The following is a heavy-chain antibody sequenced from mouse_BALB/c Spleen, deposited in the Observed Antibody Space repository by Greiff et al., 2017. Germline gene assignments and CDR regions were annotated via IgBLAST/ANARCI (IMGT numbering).Heavy chain of an antibody. J-gene: IGHJ2*01. CDR1: GFNIKDTY. D-gene: IGHD2-10*01. CDR3: ATPYYGNYCFDY. CDR2: IDPANGNT. V-gene: IGHV14-3*02. Sequence: VQLKESGAELVKPGASVKLSCTASGFNIKDTYMHWVKQRTEQGLEWIGRIDPANGNTKYDPKFQGKATITADTSSNTAYLQLSSLTSEDTAVYYCATPYYGNYCFDYWGQGTTLTVSS.